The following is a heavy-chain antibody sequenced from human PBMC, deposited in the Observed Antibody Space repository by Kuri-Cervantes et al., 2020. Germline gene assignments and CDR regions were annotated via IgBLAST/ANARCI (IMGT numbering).Heavy chain of an antibody. D-gene: IGHD6-25*01. CDR1: GGSISSYY. CDR3: ARHMTERLASPIDY. V-gene: IGHV4-39*01. CDR2: IYYSGST. J-gene: IGHJ4*02. Sequence: GSLRLSCTVSGGSISSYYWGWIRQPPGKGLEWIGSIYYSGSTYYNPSLKSRVTISVDTSKNQFSLKLSSVTAADTAVYYCARHMTERLASPIDYWGQGTLVTVSS.